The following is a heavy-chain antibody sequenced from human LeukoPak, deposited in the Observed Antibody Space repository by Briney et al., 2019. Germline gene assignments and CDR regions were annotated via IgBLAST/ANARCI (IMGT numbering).Heavy chain of an antibody. Sequence: ASVKVSCKASGGTFSSYAISWVRQAPGQGLEGMGGIIPVFSTADYAQMFQGRVTITANKSTSTVYMELSSLRSEDTAVYYCARGVDTTMVKGGYYYYYMDVWGRGTTVTVSS. CDR1: GGTFSSYA. CDR2: IIPVFSTA. CDR3: ARGVDTTMVKGGYYYYYMDV. J-gene: IGHJ6*03. V-gene: IGHV1-69*06. D-gene: IGHD5-18*01.